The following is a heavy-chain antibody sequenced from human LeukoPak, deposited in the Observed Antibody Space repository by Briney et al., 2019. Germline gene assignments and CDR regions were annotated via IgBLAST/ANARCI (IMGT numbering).Heavy chain of an antibody. J-gene: IGHJ6*02. Sequence: GGSLRLSCAASGFTFSSYNMHWVRQAPGKGLVWVSRINSDGSSTSYADSVKGRFTISRDNAKNTLYLQMNSLRAEDTAVYYCARIYYDFWWYGMDVWGQGTTVTVSS. CDR1: GFTFSSYN. CDR2: INSDGSST. D-gene: IGHD3-3*01. V-gene: IGHV3-74*01. CDR3: ARIYYDFWWYGMDV.